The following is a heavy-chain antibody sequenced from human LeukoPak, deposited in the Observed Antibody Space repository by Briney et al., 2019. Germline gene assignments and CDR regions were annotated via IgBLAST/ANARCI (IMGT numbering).Heavy chain of an antibody. CDR1: GFTVSSKY. CDR2: IYSGGNT. CDR3: ASGIEVGPIYFDY. J-gene: IGHJ4*02. Sequence: HSGGSLRLSCAASGFTVSSKYMSWVRQAPGKGPEWVSVIYSGGNTYYADSVKGRFTISRDNSKNTVNLQMNSLRAEDTAVYYCASGIEVGPIYFDYWGQGTLVTVSS. V-gene: IGHV3-66*01. D-gene: IGHD6-19*01.